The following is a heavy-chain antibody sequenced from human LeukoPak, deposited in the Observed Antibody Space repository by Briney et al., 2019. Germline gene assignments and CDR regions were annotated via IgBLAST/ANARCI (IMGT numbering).Heavy chain of an antibody. CDR3: ARLGCSSTSCYTDLQSYYYMDV. CDR2: MNPNSGNT. D-gene: IGHD2-2*02. V-gene: IGHV1-8*03. CDR1: GYTFTSYD. Sequence: GASVKVSCKASGYTFTSYDINWVRQATGQGLEWMGWMNPNSGNTGYAQNFQGRVTITSNTSISTAYMELSSPRSEATAVYYCARLGCSSTSCYTDLQSYYYMDVWGKGTTVTVSS. J-gene: IGHJ6*03.